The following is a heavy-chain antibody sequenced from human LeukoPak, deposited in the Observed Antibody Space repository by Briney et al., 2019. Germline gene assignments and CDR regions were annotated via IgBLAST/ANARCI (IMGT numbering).Heavy chain of an antibody. J-gene: IGHJ3*02. Sequence: SETLSLTCIVFGGSISSGSYYWNWIRQPAGKGLEWIGRIYTSGSTSGSTSYNPSLKSRVTISVDMSKNQFSLSLSSVTAADTAVYYCARAGYCSSTSCYHDAFDIWGQGTMVTVSS. CDR3: ARAGYCSSTSCYHDAFDI. V-gene: IGHV4-61*02. CDR2: IYTSGSTSGST. CDR1: GGSISSGSYY. D-gene: IGHD2-2*01.